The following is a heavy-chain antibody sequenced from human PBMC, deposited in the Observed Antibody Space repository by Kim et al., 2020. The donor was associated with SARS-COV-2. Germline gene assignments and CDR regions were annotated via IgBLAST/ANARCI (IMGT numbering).Heavy chain of an antibody. CDR2: IDWDDDK. J-gene: IGHJ6*02. CDR3: ARIPPGYSGYDHYYYYGMDV. D-gene: IGHD5-12*01. Sequence: SGPTLVNPTQTLTLTCTFSGFSLSTSGMCVSWIRQPPGKALEWLALIDWDDDKYYSTSLKTRLTISKDTSKNQVVLTMTNMDPVDTATYYCARIPPGYSGYDHYYYYGMDVWGQGTTVTVSS. V-gene: IGHV2-70*01. CDR1: GFSLSTSGMC.